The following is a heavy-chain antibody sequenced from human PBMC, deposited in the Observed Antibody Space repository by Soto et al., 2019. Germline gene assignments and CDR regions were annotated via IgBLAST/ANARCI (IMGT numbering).Heavy chain of an antibody. D-gene: IGHD1-1*01. CDR1: GYAFTTYG. CDR3: ARGRYGDY. Sequence: QVHLVQSGAKWKKPGPSGKSSCRGSGYAFTTYGITWVRQAPGQGLGWMGWISAHNGNTNYAQKLQGRVTVTRDTSTSTAYMELRSLRSDDTAVYYCARGRYGDYWGQGALVTVSS. J-gene: IGHJ4*02. V-gene: IGHV1-18*01. CDR2: ISAHNGNT.